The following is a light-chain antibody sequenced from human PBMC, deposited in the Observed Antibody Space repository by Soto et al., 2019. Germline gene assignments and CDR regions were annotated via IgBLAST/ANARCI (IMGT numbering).Light chain of an antibody. CDR1: SSDVGGYKY. Sequence: QSPLTQPPSASGSPGQSVTISCTGTSSDVGGYKYVSWYQQHPGKAPKLMIFEVNKRPSGVPDRFSGSKSGNTASLTVSGLQAEDEADYYCSSYAGINNVGVFGTGTKLTVL. CDR2: EVN. CDR3: SSYAGINNVGV. V-gene: IGLV2-8*01. J-gene: IGLJ1*01.